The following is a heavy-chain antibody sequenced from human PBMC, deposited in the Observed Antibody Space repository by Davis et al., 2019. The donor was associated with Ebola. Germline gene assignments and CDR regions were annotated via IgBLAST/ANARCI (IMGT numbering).Heavy chain of an antibody. CDR3: ARDPRHIFDVVVPAAIRGSWFDP. Sequence: ASVKVSCKASGYTFTGYYMHWVRQAPGQGLEWMGWINPNSGGTNYAQKFQGRVTMTRDTSISTAYMELSRLRSDDTAVYYCARDPRHIFDVVVPAAIRGSWFDPWGQGTLVTVSS. J-gene: IGHJ5*02. CDR2: INPNSGGT. D-gene: IGHD2-2*02. V-gene: IGHV1-2*02. CDR1: GYTFTGYY.